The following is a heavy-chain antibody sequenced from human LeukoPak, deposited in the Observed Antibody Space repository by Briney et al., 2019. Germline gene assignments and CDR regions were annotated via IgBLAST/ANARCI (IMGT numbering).Heavy chain of an antibody. CDR2: IYHSGSS. J-gene: IGHJ6*03. D-gene: IGHD4-17*01. CDR3: ARHLPRGDYWLDYSYMDV. Sequence: KSSETLSPTCSVSGGSITSYYWSWIRQPPGKGLEWIGFIYHSGSSNYNPSLKGRVTILVDTSKNQFSLKVSSVTATDTAIYYCARHLPRGDYWLDYSYMDVWGMGTTVTVSS. CDR1: GGSITSYY. V-gene: IGHV4-59*08.